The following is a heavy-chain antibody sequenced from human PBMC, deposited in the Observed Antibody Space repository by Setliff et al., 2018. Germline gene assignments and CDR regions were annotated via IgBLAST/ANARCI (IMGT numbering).Heavy chain of an antibody. CDR2: IYPGDSST. CDR3: ARRRESRGYFDY. J-gene: IGHJ4*02. Sequence: PGESLKISCQGSGYKFTNYWVAWVRQLPGKGLEWVGVIYPGDSSTRYSPSFRGQVTISADKSISTAYLQWTSLKASDTAIFFCARRRESRGYFDYWGQGALVTAPQ. D-gene: IGHD3-10*01. V-gene: IGHV5-51*01. CDR1: GYKFTNYW.